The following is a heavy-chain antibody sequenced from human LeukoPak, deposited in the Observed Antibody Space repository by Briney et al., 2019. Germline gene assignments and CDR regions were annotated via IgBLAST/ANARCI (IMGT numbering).Heavy chain of an antibody. CDR1: GGSISSSSYY. CDR3: ARRIVVVPAAIPYDAFDI. D-gene: IGHD2-2*02. CDR2: IYYSGST. V-gene: IGHV4-39*07. J-gene: IGHJ3*02. Sequence: SETLSLTCTVCGGSISSSSYYWGWIRQPPGKGLEWIGSIYYSGSTYYNPSLKSRVTISVDTSKNQFSLKLSSVTAADTAVYYCARRIVVVPAAIPYDAFDIWGQGTMVTVSS.